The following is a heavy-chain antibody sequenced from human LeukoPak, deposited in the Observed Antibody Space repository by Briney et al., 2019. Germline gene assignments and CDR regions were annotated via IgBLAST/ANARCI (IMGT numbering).Heavy chain of an antibody. CDR1: GGTFSSYA. J-gene: IGHJ5*02. D-gene: IGHD2-15*01. V-gene: IGHV1-69*05. Sequence: SVKVSCKASGGTFSSYAISWVRQAPGQGLEWMGGIIPIFGTANYAQKFQGRVTITTDESTSTAYMELSSLRSEDTAVYYCARTHIGYCSGGSCYQTNWFDPWGQGTLVTVSS. CDR3: ARTHIGYCSGGSCYQTNWFDP. CDR2: IIPIFGTA.